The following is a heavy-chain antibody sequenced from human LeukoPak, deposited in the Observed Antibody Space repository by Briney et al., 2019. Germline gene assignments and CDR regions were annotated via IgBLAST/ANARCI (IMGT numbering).Heavy chain of an antibody. J-gene: IGHJ4*02. CDR2: VTGSDDRT. V-gene: IGHV3-23*01. D-gene: IGHD3-22*01. CDR1: GFTFSSAA. Sequence: GGSMRLSRAASGFTFSSAAMTWVRQAPGRGLEWVSTVTGSDDRTYYADSVKGRFTISRDYSRNMLHLQMNSLRVEDTAMYYCAKGPQLNSGYHPDYWGQGTLVTVSS. CDR3: AKGPQLNSGYHPDY.